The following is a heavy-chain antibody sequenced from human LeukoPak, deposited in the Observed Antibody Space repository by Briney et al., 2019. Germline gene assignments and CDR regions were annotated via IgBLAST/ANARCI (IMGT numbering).Heavy chain of an antibody. CDR2: INHSGST. D-gene: IGHD2-15*01. V-gene: IGHV4-34*01. J-gene: IGHJ4*02. CDR1: GGSFSGYY. Sequence: SETLALTCAVYGGSFSGYYWSWIRQPPGKGLELIGEINHSGSTNYNPSLKSRVTISVDTSKNQFSLKLSSVTAADTAVYYCARGFRDIVVVVAATFTGFDYWGQGTLVTVSS. CDR3: ARGFRDIVVVVAATFTGFDY.